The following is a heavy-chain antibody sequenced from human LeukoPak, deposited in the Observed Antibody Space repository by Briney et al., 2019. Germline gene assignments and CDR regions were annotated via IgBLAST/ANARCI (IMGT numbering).Heavy chain of an antibody. Sequence: GGSLRLSCAASGSXFSSYGLSWVRQAPAKGLEWVSSITGGGGTTHVDSVRGRFTISRDNSKSTLYLQMNSLRVEDTAVYYCAKNLLGSGAHSWYFDLWGRGTLVTVSS. D-gene: IGHD3-10*01. CDR3: AKNLLGSGAHSWYFDL. CDR1: GSXFSSYG. J-gene: IGHJ2*01. V-gene: IGHV3-23*01. CDR2: ITGGGGTT.